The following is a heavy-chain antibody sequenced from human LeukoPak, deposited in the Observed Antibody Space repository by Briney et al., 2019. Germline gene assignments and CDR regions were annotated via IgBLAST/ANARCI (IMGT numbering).Heavy chain of an antibody. CDR1: GYTLTELS. D-gene: IGHD3-22*01. CDR2: FDPEDGET. V-gene: IGHV1-24*01. CDR3: ARDRRNYYDSSGQFDY. Sequence: ASVKVSCKVSGYTLTELSMHWVRQAPGKGLEWMGGFDPEDGETIYAQKFQGRVTMTEDTSTDTAYMELSSLRSEDTAVYYCARDRRNYYDSSGQFDYRGQGTLVTVSS. J-gene: IGHJ4*02.